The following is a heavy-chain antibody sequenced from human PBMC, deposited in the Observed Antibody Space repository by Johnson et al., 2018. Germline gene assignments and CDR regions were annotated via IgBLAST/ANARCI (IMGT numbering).Heavy chain of an antibody. CDR1: GFTFSSYA. CDR3: ARGGQGAFDI. V-gene: IGHV3-30-3*01. J-gene: IGHJ3*02. CDR2: ISFDGSNR. Sequence: QVQLVESGGGVVQPGRSLRLSCAASGFTFSSYAMHWVRQAPGKGLEWVALISFDGSNRYYADSVKGRFTISRDNSKNTLYLQMNSLRAEETAVYYCARGGQGAFDIWGQGTMVTVSS.